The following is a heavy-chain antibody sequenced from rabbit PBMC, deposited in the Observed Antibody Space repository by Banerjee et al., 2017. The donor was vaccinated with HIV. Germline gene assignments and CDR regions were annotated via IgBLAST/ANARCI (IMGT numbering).Heavy chain of an antibody. J-gene: IGHJ4*01. CDR2: IDVGGSTNT. CDR1: GFSFSSSYY. V-gene: IGHV1S45*01. CDR3: ARSPYGVFSDYGACKL. D-gene: IGHD1-1*01. Sequence: QEQLEESGGDLVKPEGSLTLTCTASGFSFSSSYYMCWVRQAPGKGLEWIACIDVGGSTNTYYAGWAKGRFTISKTSSTTVTLEMTSLTAADTATYFCARSPYGVFSDYGACKLWGPGTLVTVS.